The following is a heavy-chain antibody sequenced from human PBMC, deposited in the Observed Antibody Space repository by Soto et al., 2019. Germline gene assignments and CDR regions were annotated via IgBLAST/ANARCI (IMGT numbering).Heavy chain of an antibody. CDR3: ALNQRYAGDLSRFDY. D-gene: IGHD2-2*01. J-gene: IGHJ4*02. Sequence: ASETLSLTCTVSGGSISSGGYYWSWIRQHPGKGLEWIGYIYYSGSTYYNPSLKSRVTISVDTSKNQFSLKLSSVTAADTVVYYCALNQRYAGDLSRFDYWGQGTLVTVSS. V-gene: IGHV4-31*03. CDR2: IYYSGST. CDR1: GGSISSGGYY.